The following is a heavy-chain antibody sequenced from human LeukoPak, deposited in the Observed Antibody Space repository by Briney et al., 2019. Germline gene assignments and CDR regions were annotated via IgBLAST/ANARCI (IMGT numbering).Heavy chain of an antibody. CDR3: AKDSPSRTGTTEVPVDY. Sequence: PGRSLRLSCAASGFLFSSYGMHCVRQAPGKGLEWVASISRSSRYKYFANSVRGRFTISRDNAKNSLYLQMNSLRDEDTAVYYCAKDSPSRTGTTEVPVDYWGQGTLVTVSS. V-gene: IGHV3-21*01. D-gene: IGHD1/OR15-1a*01. CDR2: ISRSSRYK. CDR1: GFLFSSYG. J-gene: IGHJ4*02.